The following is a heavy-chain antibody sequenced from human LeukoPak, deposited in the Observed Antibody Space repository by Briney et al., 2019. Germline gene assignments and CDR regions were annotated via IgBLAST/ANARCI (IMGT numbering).Heavy chain of an antibody. J-gene: IGHJ4*02. D-gene: IGHD3-22*01. CDR1: GFTFSSYW. CDR3: ARDGDTSGYSD. CDR2: IKQDGSEK. V-gene: IGHV3-7*01. Sequence: GGSLRLSCAASGFTFSSYWMSWVRQPPGKGLQWVANIKQDGSEKYYVDSVKGRFTISRDNAKNSLYLQMNSLRAEDTAVYYCARDGDTSGYSDWGQGTLVTVSS.